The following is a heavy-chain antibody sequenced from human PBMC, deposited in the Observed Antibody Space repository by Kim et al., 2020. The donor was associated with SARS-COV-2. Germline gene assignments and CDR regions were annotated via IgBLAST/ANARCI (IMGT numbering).Heavy chain of an antibody. J-gene: IGHJ6*03. V-gene: IGHV1-69*04. CDR2: IIPILGIA. Sequence: SVKVSCKASGGTFSSYAISWVRQAPGQGLEWMGRIIPILGIANYAQKFQGRVTITADKSTSTAYMELSSLRSEDTAVYYCARDYYGHYYMDVWGKGTTVTVSS. CDR3: ARDYYGHYYMDV. D-gene: IGHD3-10*01. CDR1: GGTFSSYA.